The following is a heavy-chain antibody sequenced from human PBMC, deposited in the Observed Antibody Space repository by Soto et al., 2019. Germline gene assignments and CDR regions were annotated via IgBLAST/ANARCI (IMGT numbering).Heavy chain of an antibody. CDR3: ARVFSDSSSFFDP. Sequence: PSEPLCLTCTVFGGSIISFYWSWIRQPPGKGLEWIGYIYYSGSTNYNPSLKSRVTISVDTSKNQFSLKLSSVTAADTAVYYCARVFSDSSSFFDPWGQGTLVTVSS. CDR1: GGSIISFY. D-gene: IGHD6-13*01. CDR2: IYYSGST. V-gene: IGHV4-59*12. J-gene: IGHJ5*02.